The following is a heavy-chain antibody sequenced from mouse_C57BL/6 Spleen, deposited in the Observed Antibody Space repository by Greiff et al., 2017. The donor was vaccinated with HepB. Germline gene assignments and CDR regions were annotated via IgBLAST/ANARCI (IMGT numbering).Heavy chain of an antibody. D-gene: IGHD1-1*01. J-gene: IGHJ2*01. CDR3: TRGRGLLRGNY. V-gene: IGHV1-15*01. CDR1: GYTFTDYE. Sequence: VKLQESGAELVRPGASVTLSCKASGYTFTDYEMHWVKQTPVHGLEWIGAIDPETGGTAYNQKFKGKAILTADKSSSTAYMELRSLTSEDSAVYYCTRGRGLLRGNYWGQGTTLTVSS. CDR2: IDPETGGT.